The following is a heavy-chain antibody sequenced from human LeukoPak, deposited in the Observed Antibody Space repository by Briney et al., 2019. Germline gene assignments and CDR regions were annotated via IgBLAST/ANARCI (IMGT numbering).Heavy chain of an antibody. CDR3: ARGVLLWFGESTYYFDY. Sequence: PGGPLRLSCAASGFTFSSYSMNWVRQAPGKGLEWVSSISSGSSYIYDADSVNGRFNISRDYANNSPYLQMNRLRAEATAVYYCARGVLLWFGESTYYFDYWGQGTLVTVSS. D-gene: IGHD3-10*01. V-gene: IGHV3-21*01. J-gene: IGHJ4*02. CDR2: ISSGSSYI. CDR1: GFTFSSYS.